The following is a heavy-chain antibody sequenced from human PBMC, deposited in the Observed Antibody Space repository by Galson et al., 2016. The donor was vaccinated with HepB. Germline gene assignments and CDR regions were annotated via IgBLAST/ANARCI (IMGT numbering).Heavy chain of an antibody. V-gene: IGHV3-23*01. J-gene: IGHJ4*02. CDR1: GFTFPHSA. CDR3: TRYSGTFNTIDY. CDR2: IIVSGGKT. Sequence: SLRLSCAASGFTFPHSAMSWVRQAPGQGLEWVSTIIVSGGKTYYADSVKGRFTISRDNAKNSLYLQMNSLRDEDTAVYYCTRYSGTFNTIDYWGQGTLVTVSS. D-gene: IGHD1-26*01.